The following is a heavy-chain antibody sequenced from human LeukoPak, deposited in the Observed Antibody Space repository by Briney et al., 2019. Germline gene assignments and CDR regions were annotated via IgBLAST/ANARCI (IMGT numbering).Heavy chain of an antibody. D-gene: IGHD2-2*01. V-gene: IGHV3-53*01. Sequence: GGSLRLSCAASGFTVSRNYMSWVRQAPGKGLEWVSVIYSGGSTYYADSVKGRFTISRDNSKNTLYLQMNSLRVEDTAVYYCARGAAASDYYYGMDVWGKGTTVTVSS. J-gene: IGHJ6*04. CDR3: ARGAAASDYYYGMDV. CDR1: GFTVSRNY. CDR2: IYSGGST.